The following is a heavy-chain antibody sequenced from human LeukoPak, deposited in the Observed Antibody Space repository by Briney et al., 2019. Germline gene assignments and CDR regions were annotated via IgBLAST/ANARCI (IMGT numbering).Heavy chain of an antibody. CDR3: ASRYSGYDRSIDC. J-gene: IGHJ4*02. D-gene: IGHD5-12*01. Sequence: SETLSLTCTVSGGSINSSSYYWAWIRQPPGKGLEWIGDIYYSGTTYYNPSLKIRVTISVDTSKSQFSLKLSSVTAADTAVYYCASRYSGYDRSIDCWGQGTLVTVSS. CDR1: GGSINSSSYY. V-gene: IGHV4-39*01. CDR2: IYYSGTT.